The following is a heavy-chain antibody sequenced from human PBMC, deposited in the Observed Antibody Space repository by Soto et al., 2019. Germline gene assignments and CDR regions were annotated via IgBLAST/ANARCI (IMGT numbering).Heavy chain of an antibody. CDR1: GGAFSSYT. Sequence: SVKVSCKAAGGAFSSYTISWVRQAPGQGLEWMGRIIPILGIANYAQKFQGRVTITADKSTSTAYMELSSLRSEDTAVYYCARGTKYCSGGSCYSNWFDPWGQGTLVTVSS. J-gene: IGHJ5*02. CDR2: IIPILGIA. V-gene: IGHV1-69*02. D-gene: IGHD2-15*01. CDR3: ARGTKYCSGGSCYSNWFDP.